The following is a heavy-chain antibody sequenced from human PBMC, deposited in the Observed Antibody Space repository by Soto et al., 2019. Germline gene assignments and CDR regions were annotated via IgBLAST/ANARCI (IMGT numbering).Heavy chain of an antibody. CDR3: AKQGVVVTAIDY. V-gene: IGHV3-23*01. J-gene: IGHJ4*02. CDR1: GFTFSSYA. Sequence: ESGGDLVQPGGSLRLSCAASGFTFSSYAMSWVRQAPGKGLEWVSAISASGARAYYADSVEGRFTFSRDNSKNTLYLQMDSLRAEDTAVYYCAKQGVVVTAIDYWGQGTLVTVSS. D-gene: IGHD2-21*02. CDR2: ISASGARA.